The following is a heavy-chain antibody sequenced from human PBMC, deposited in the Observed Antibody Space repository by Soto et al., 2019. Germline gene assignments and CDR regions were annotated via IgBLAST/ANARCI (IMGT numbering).Heavy chain of an antibody. V-gene: IGHV3-48*01. J-gene: IGHJ4*02. CDR1: GFTFNSFS. CDR3: ARDLGFAFDS. CDR2: ITSTSTTI. D-gene: IGHD3-9*01. Sequence: GGSLRLSCAASGFTFNSFSMNWVRQAPGKGLEWVSYITSTSTTIYYADSVRGRFTISRDNAKDSLYLQMNSLRTEDTAMYYCARDLGFAFDSWGQGTLVTVSS.